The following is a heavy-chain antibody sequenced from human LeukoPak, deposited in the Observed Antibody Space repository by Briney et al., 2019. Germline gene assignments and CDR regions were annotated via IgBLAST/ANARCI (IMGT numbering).Heavy chain of an antibody. CDR2: IRYDGSNK. J-gene: IGHJ6*03. CDR1: GFTFTNAW. CDR3: AKAYCSSTSCFNYYYYYMDV. Sequence: GGSLRLSCAASGFTFTNAWMSWVRQAPGKGLEWVAFIRYDGSNKYYADSVKGRFTISRDNSKNTLYLQMNSLRAEDTAVYYCAKAYCSSTSCFNYYYYYMDVWGKGTTVTVSS. D-gene: IGHD2-2*01. V-gene: IGHV3-30*02.